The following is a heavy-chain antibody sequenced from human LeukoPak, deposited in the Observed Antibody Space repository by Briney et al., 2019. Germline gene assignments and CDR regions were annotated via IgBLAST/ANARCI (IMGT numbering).Heavy chain of an antibody. CDR2: IYSGGST. J-gene: IGHJ1*01. V-gene: IGHV3-66*01. CDR3: ASDSYSPEYFQH. Sequence: GGSLRLSCAASGFSVSNNYMSWVRQAPGKGLEWVSVIYSGGSTFYADSVKGRFTIFRDNSKNTLYLQMNSLRAEDTAVYYCASDSYSPEYFQHWGQGTLVTVSS. D-gene: IGHD2-15*01. CDR1: GFSVSNNY.